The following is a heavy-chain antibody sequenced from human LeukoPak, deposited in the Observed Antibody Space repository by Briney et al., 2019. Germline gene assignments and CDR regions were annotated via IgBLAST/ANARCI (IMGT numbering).Heavy chain of an antibody. CDR3: ARYGSGYDLIDY. J-gene: IGHJ4*02. D-gene: IGHD5-12*01. CDR2: IYSGGST. CDR1: GFTVSSNY. Sequence: PGGSLRLSCAASGFTVSSNYMSWVRQAPGKGLEWVSVIYSGGSTYYADSVKGRFTIFRDNAKNTLNLQMNSLRAEDTAVYYCARYGSGYDLIDYWGQGTLVTVS. V-gene: IGHV3-53*01.